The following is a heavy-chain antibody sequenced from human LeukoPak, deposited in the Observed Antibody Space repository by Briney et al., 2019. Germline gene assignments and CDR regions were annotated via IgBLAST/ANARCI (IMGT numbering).Heavy chain of an antibody. D-gene: IGHD4-17*01. J-gene: IGHJ6*02. V-gene: IGHV4-59*01. CDR3: ARDNGNYGDYGGPDYYYYGMDV. CDR2: IYYSGST. CDR1: GGSFSGYY. Sequence: SETLSLTCAVYGGSFSGYYWSWIRQPPGKGLEWIGYIYYSGSTNYNPSLKSRVTISVDTSKNQFSLKLSSVTAADTAVYYCARDNGNYGDYGGPDYYYYGMDVWGQGTTVTVSS.